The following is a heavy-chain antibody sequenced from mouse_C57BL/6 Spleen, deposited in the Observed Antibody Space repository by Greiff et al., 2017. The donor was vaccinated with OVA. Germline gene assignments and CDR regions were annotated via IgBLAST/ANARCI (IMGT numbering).Heavy chain of an antibody. CDR2: INPNNGGT. Sequence: VQLKQSGPELVKPGASVKIPCKASGYTFTDYNMDWVKQSHGKSLEWIGDINPNNGGTIYNQKFKGKATLTVDKSSSTAYMELRSLTSEDTAVYYCARRVSLVAYFYYWGQGTTLTVSS. J-gene: IGHJ2*01. D-gene: IGHD4-1*01. CDR1: GYTFTDYN. V-gene: IGHV1-18*01. CDR3: ARRVSLVAYFYY.